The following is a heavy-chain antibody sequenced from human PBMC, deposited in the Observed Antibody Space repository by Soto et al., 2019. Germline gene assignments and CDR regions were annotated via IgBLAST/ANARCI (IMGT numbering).Heavy chain of an antibody. CDR1: GGSISSYY. V-gene: IGHV4-59*01. CDR3: ARSAAAGTPFDY. D-gene: IGHD6-13*01. CDR2: IYYSGST. J-gene: IGHJ4*02. Sequence: QVQLQESGPGLVKPSETLSLTCTVSGGSISSYYWSWIRQPPGKGLEWIGYIYYSGSTNYNPSLKSRVTISVDTSKNQFSLKLSSVTAADTAVYYCARSAAAGTPFDYWGQGTLVTVSS.